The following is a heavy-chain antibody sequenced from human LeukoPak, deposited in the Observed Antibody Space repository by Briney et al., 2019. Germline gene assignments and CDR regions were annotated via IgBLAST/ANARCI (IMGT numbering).Heavy chain of an antibody. CDR3: AREVDLDYNFYYMDV. CDR2: INWNGDRT. D-gene: IGHD3-3*01. J-gene: IGHJ6*03. Sequence: GGSLRLSCAASGFTFDDYGMNWVRQAPGKGLEWVSGINWNGDRTGYADSVKGRFTISRDNAWNSLYLQMNSLRDEDTALYYCAREVDLDYNFYYMDVWGKGTTVTVSS. CDR1: GFTFDDYG. V-gene: IGHV3-20*04.